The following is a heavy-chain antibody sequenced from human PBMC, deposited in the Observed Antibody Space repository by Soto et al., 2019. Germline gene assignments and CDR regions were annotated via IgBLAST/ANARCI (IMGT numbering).Heavy chain of an antibody. CDR1: GYTFTNYG. V-gene: IGHV1-18*01. D-gene: IGHD3-10*01. J-gene: IGHJ6*02. Sequence: ASVKVSCKASGYTFTNYGITWVRQAPGQGLGWMGWIGAYNGDTHYTERLQGRVTMTTDTSTSTAYMELRGLRSDDTAVYYCAKGVRGIPHGMDVWGQGTTVTVSS. CDR2: IGAYNGDT. CDR3: AKGVRGIPHGMDV.